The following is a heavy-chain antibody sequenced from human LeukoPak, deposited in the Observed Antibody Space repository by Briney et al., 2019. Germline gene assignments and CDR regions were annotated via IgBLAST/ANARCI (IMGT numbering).Heavy chain of an antibody. CDR2: INHSGST. V-gene: IGHV4-34*01. CDR3: AREYYDFSSGYCHFDY. D-gene: IGHD3-3*01. J-gene: IGHJ4*02. Sequence: SETLSLTCAVYGGSFSGYYWSWIRQPPGKGLEWIGEINHSGSTNYNPSLKSRVTISVDTSKNQFSLKLSSVTAADTAVYYCAREYYDFSSGYCHFDYWGQGTLVTVSS. CDR1: GGSFSGYY.